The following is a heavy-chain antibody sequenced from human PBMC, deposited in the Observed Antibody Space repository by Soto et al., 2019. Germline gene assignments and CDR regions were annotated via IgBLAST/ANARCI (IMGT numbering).Heavy chain of an antibody. Sequence: GGSLRLSCAASGFNFGPFWMHWVRQAPGKGLVWVAHINSDGSTIVYADSVKGRFTISRDNAKNTLYLQMNSLRVEDTAVYYCARSRGIDYWGQGT. CDR3: ARSRGIDY. CDR2: INSDGSTI. D-gene: IGHD3-10*01. CDR1: GFNFGPFW. J-gene: IGHJ4*02. V-gene: IGHV3-74*01.